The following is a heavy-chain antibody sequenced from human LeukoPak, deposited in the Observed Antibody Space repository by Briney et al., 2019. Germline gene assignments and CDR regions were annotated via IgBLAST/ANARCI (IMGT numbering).Heavy chain of an antibody. D-gene: IGHD1-26*01. CDR2: IIPILGIA. V-gene: IGHV1-69*04. CDR3: ARDGWGELGRIIDY. Sequence: SVKVSCKASGGTFSSYAISWVRQAPGQGLEWMGRIIPILGIANYAQKLQGRVTITADKSTSTAYMELSSLRSEDTAVYYCARDGWGELGRIIDYWGQGTLVTVSS. J-gene: IGHJ4*02. CDR1: GGTFSSYA.